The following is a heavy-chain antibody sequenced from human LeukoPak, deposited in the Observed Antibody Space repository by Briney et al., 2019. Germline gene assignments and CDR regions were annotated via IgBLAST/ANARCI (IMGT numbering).Heavy chain of an antibody. CDR3: AKFTMVRGVPDY. D-gene: IGHD3-10*01. CDR1: GFTFSSYG. V-gene: IGHV3-23*01. Sequence: GGTLRLSCAASGFTFSSYGMSWVRQAPGKGLEWVSAISGSGGSTYYADSVKGRFTISRDNSKDTLYLQMNSLRAEDTAEYYCAKFTMVRGVPDYWGQGTLVTVSS. CDR2: ISGSGGST. J-gene: IGHJ4*02.